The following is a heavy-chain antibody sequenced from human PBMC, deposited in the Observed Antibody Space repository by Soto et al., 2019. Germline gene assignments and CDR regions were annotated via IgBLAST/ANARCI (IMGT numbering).Heavy chain of an antibody. V-gene: IGHV3-30-3*01. CDR1: GFTFSNYG. J-gene: IGHJ4*02. Sequence: QVQLVESGGGVVQPGRSLRLSCTASGFTFSNYGMHGVRQAPGKGRKWVAVISYDGSNKYYADSVKGRFTISRDNSKNTLYLQMNSLRAEDTAVYYCARGRDYLGGDFDYWGQGTLVTVSS. D-gene: IGHD3-16*01. CDR3: ARGRDYLGGDFDY. CDR2: ISYDGSNK.